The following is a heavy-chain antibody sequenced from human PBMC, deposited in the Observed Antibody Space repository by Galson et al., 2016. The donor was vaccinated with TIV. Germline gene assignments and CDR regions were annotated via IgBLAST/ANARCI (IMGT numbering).Heavy chain of an antibody. V-gene: IGHV1-18*01. D-gene: IGHD1/OR15-1a*01. Sequence: SVKVSCKASGFSFSSYDVTWVRQAPGQGLEWMGWRSGDNGNTNYPHNLQGRVTMTIDTSTNTAYMELGNLRSDDTAVYYCARGDWDSDYYYLLDVWGQGTTVSVS. CDR2: RSGDNGNT. J-gene: IGHJ6*02. CDR3: ARGDWDSDYYYLLDV. CDR1: GFSFSSYD.